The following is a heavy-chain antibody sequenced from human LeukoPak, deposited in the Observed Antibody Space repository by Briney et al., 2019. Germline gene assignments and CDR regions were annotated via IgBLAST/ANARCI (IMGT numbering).Heavy chain of an antibody. D-gene: IGHD6-13*01. J-gene: IGHJ4*02. V-gene: IGHV3-33*01. CDR3: ARDPGYSSSWYLDY. Sequence: PGRSLRLSCAASGFTFSSYGMHWVRQAPGKGLEWVAVIWYDGSNKYYADSVKGRFTISRDNSKNTLYLQMNSLRAEDTAVYYCARDPGYSSSWYLDYWGQGTLVTVSS. CDR2: IWYDGSNK. CDR1: GFTFSSYG.